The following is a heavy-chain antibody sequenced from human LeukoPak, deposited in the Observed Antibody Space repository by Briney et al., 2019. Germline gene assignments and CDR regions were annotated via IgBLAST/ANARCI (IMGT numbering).Heavy chain of an antibody. D-gene: IGHD2-15*01. Sequence: GGSLRLSCVASGITFSTYSMNWVRQAPGKGLEWVSYISSFSGTINYADAVKGRFTISRDNAKNSLYLQMHSLRAEDTAVYYCAKDSRGHQEYFDYWGQGTLLTVSS. J-gene: IGHJ4*02. CDR2: ISSFSGTI. CDR3: AKDSRGHQEYFDY. V-gene: IGHV3-48*01. CDR1: GITFSTYS.